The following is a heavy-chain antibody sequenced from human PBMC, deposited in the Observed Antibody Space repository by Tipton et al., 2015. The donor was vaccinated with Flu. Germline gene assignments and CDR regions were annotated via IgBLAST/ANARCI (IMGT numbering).Heavy chain of an antibody. CDR2: IHSSGGT. V-gene: IGHV4-4*07. CDR3: ARATGWYLYYFGN. CDR1: NGTISSYY. Sequence: LRLSCTVSNGTISSYYWSWIRQPAGKGLEWIGRIHSSGGTNYSPSLKSRVTMSRDMSKNQFSLRLTSPTAADTAVYFCARATGWYLYYFGNWGQGTLVTVSS. D-gene: IGHD6-19*01. J-gene: IGHJ4*02.